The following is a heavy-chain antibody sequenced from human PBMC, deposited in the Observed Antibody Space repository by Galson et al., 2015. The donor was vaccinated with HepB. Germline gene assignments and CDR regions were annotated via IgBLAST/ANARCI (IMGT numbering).Heavy chain of an antibody. Sequence: SLRLSCAASGFTFSSYSMNWVRQAPGKGLEWVSSISSSSSYIYYADSVKGRFTISRDNAKNSLYLQMNSLKTEDTAVYYCTREDSYGGVVCAFDIWGQGTMVTVSS. J-gene: IGHJ3*02. V-gene: IGHV3-21*03. CDR3: TREDSYGGVVCAFDI. CDR2: ISSSSSYI. D-gene: IGHD5-18*01. CDR1: GFTFSSYS.